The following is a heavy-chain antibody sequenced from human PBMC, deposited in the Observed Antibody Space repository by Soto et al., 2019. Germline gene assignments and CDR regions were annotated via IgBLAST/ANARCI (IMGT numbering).Heavy chain of an antibody. V-gene: IGHV3-21*01. CDR2: ISSSSSYI. J-gene: IGHJ4*02. Sequence: GGSLRLSCAASGFTFSSYSMNWVRQAPGKGLEWVSSISSSSSYIYYADSVKGRFTISRDNAKNSLYLQMNSPRAEDTAVYYCARDGGIVATPFDYWGQGTLVTVSS. CDR3: ARDGGIVATPFDY. D-gene: IGHD5-12*01. CDR1: GFTFSSYS.